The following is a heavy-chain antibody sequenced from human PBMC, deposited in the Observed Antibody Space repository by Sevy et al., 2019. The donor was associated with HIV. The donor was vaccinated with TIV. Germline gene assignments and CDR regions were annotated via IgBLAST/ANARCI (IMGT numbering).Heavy chain of an antibody. CDR2: IYFGGRT. V-gene: IGHV4-59*01. Sequence: SETLSLTCSVSGGSMTSYYWSWIRQPPGKGLEWIGHIYFGGRTQYNPSLKSRVTISLDSSKHQFSLEGNSVIAADTAVYYCAGVITMEGDAFDIWGQGTMVTVSS. CDR1: GGSMTSYY. D-gene: IGHD3-10*01. CDR3: AGVITMEGDAFDI. J-gene: IGHJ3*02.